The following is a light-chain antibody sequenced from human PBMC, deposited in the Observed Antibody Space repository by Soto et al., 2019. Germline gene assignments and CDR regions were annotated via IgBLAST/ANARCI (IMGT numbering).Light chain of an antibody. CDR1: SGSVSTSYY. CDR2: STN. V-gene: IGLV8-61*01. Sequence: QAVVTQVPSFSVSPGGTVTLTCGLSSGSVSTSYYPSWYQQTPGQAPRTLIYSTNTRSSGVPDRFSGSILGNKAALTITGAQADDESDYYCCSYAGSYAYVFGSGTKLTVL. CDR3: CSYAGSYAYV. J-gene: IGLJ1*01.